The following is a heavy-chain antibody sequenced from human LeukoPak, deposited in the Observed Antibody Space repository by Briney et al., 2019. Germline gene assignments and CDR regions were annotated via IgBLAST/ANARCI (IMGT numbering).Heavy chain of an antibody. V-gene: IGHV3-9*01. D-gene: IGHD1-7*01. Sequence: PGRSLRLSCVRSRFSLDDYDMHWGRQGPGKGLEWVSSIAWDSGNTAYGDSVKGRFTISRDNAKNSLYLQMNSLRPEDTAFYYCFKEKGFELLKDAFEVWGQGTLVTVSS. CDR3: FKEKGFELLKDAFEV. J-gene: IGHJ3*01. CDR2: IAWDSGNT. CDR1: RFSLDDYD.